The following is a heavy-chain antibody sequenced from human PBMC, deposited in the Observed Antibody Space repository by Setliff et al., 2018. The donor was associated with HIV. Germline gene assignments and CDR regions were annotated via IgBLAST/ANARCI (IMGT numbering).Heavy chain of an antibody. Sequence: WASVKVSCKASSYTFTRYGISWVRQAPGQGLERMGWISGYNGNTKYAQSFQGRVAMTTETSTSTAYMEMRSLRSDDTAVYYCARVPFRSAWFSGGHDAFDIWGQGTMVTVSS. V-gene: IGHV1-18*01. J-gene: IGHJ3*02. CDR3: ARVPFRSAWFSGGHDAFDI. CDR1: SYTFTRYG. CDR2: ISGYNGNT. D-gene: IGHD6-19*01.